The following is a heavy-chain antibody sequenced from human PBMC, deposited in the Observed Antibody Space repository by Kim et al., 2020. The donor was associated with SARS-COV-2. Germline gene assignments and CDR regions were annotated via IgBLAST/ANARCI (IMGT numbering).Heavy chain of an antibody. D-gene: IGHD5-18*01. CDR2: IYYSGST. J-gene: IGHJ6*02. V-gene: IGHV4-59*13. CDR1: GGSISSYY. Sequence: LETLSLTCTVSGGSISSYYWTWIRQPPGKGLEGSGYIYYSGSTKYNPSLKSRVTISVDTSKNQFSLKLSSVTAADTAVYYFAGGYSYGYYYYYGMYVWGQGTTVTVSS. CDR3: AGGYSYGYYYYYGMYV.